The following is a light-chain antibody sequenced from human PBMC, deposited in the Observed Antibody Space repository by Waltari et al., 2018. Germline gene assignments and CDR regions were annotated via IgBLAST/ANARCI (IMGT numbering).Light chain of an antibody. J-gene: IGLJ2*01. CDR3: SSYAGSNNLV. CDR2: EVS. CDR1: SSHVGAYDY. V-gene: IGLV2-8*01. Sequence: QSALTQPPSASGSPGPSVPISCTATSSHVGAYDYVSWYPHHPGKAPKLLISEVSKRPSGVPDRFSGSRSGNTASLTVSGLQAEDEADYYCSSYAGSNNLVFGGGTKLTVL.